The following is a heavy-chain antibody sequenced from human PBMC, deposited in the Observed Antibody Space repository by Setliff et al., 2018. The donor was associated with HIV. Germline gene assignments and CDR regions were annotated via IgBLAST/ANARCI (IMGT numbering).Heavy chain of an antibody. Sequence: PSETLSLTCTVSGDSISSYSWNWIRQSPGGGLEWIGFIFSSGSTKYNPSLKSRVTISADTSNNQVSLKLSSVTAADTAVYYCARDLIGYCSGGSCNTGLDWYFDLWGRGTLVTVSS. CDR2: IFSSGST. J-gene: IGHJ2*01. D-gene: IGHD2-15*01. CDR3: ARDLIGYCSGGSCNTGLDWYFDL. CDR1: GDSISSYS. V-gene: IGHV4-4*09.